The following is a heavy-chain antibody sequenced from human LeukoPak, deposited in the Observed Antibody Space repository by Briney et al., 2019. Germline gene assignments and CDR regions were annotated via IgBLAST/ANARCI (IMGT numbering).Heavy chain of an antibody. J-gene: IGHJ4*02. V-gene: IGHV4-59*01. CDR1: GGSISSYY. Sequence: NTSETLSLTCTVSGGSISSYYWSWIRQPPGKGLEWSGYIYYSGSTNYNPSLKSRVTISVDTSKNQFSLKLSSVTAAGTAVYYCAREGGYSYGALYYFDYWGQGTLVTVSS. CDR2: IYYSGST. CDR3: AREGGYSYGALYYFDY. D-gene: IGHD5-18*01.